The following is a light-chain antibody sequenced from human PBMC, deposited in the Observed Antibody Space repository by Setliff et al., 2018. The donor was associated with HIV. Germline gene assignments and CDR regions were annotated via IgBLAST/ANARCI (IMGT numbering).Light chain of an antibody. CDR3: QVWDSSSDHHG. Sequence: SYELTQPPSVSVAPGKTARITCGGNNIGSKSVHWYQQKPGQAPVLVVYDDNDRPSGIPERFAGSNSGNTATLTISRVEAGDEADDYCQVWDSSSDHHGFGTGTKVTV. J-gene: IGLJ1*01. CDR2: DDN. V-gene: IGLV3-21*03. CDR1: NIGSKS.